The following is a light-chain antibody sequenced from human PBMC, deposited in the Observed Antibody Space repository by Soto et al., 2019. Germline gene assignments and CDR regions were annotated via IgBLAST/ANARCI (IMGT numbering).Light chain of an antibody. J-gene: IGKJ4*01. V-gene: IGKV3-11*01. CDR1: QSVGNL. Sequence: EIVLTQSPATLSLSPGERATLSCRASQSVGNLLGWYQQKPGQAPRLLIFDATNRATGTSRRFSGSGSGTDVTLTISSLEPEEFAIYYCQQRNFRPEITFGGGTKVEL. CDR2: DAT. CDR3: QQRNFRPEIT.